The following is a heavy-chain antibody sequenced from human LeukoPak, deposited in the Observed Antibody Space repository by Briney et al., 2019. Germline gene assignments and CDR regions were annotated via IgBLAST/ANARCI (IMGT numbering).Heavy chain of an antibody. D-gene: IGHD1-14*01. CDR3: AKDKGAVTGTFDY. CDR2: ISASGGST. V-gene: IGHV3-23*01. Sequence: GGSLRLSCAASGFTFSTYAMSWVRQAPRKGLEWVSDISASGGSTYYADSVKGRFTISRDNSKNTLYLQMNSLRAEDTAVYYCAKDKGAVTGTFDYWGQGTLVTVSS. CDR1: GFTFSTYA. J-gene: IGHJ4*02.